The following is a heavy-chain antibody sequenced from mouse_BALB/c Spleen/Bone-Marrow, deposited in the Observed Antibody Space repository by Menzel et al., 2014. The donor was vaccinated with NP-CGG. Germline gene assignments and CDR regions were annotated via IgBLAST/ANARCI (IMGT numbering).Heavy chain of an antibody. D-gene: IGHD2-2*01. CDR3: ARGYNGFAY. Sequence: VQLKESGAELVKPGASVKLSCTASGFNIKDTYMHWVKQRPEQGLEWIGRIDPANGNTKYDPKFQGKATITADTSSNTAYLQLSSLTSEDTAVYYCARGYNGFAYWGQGTLVTVSA. J-gene: IGHJ3*01. CDR1: GFNIKDTY. V-gene: IGHV14-3*02. CDR2: IDPANGNT.